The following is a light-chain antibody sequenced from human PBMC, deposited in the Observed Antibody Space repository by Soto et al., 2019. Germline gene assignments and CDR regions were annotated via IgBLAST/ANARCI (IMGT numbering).Light chain of an antibody. CDR1: SSNIGGNY. Sequence: QSVLTQPPSASGTPGQRITIFCSGSSSNIGGNYVHWYQQLPGTAPQVLIYRNNQRPSGVPDRFSGSKSGTSASLAISGLRSEDEADYYCAVWDDILSGVLFGGGTKLTVL. CDR2: RNN. J-gene: IGLJ2*01. CDR3: AVWDDILSGVL. V-gene: IGLV1-47*01.